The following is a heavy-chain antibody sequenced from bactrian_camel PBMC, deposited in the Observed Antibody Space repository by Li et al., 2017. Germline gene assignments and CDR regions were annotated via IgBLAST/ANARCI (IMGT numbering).Heavy chain of an antibody. CDR3: AARQPCRVWLGYEDPGEYNI. Sequence: QVQLVESGGGSVQAGGSLRLSCAASAFTSSIYWMAWIRQAPGKGLEWVSTISYRGGTTYYADSVKGRFAISEDKDKNVLYLQMINLQPEDTAMYYCAARQPCRVWLGYEDPGEYNIWGQGTQVTVS. D-gene: IGHD1*01. V-gene: IGHV3S1*01. CDR1: AFTSSIYW. J-gene: IGHJ4*01. CDR2: ISYRGGTT.